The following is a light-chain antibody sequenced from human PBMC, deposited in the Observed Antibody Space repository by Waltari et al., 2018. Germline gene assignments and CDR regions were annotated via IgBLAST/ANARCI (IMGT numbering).Light chain of an antibody. CDR2: DTS. V-gene: IGKV3-11*01. CDR3: QQRRNWPLT. Sequence: EIVLTQSPATLSLSPGERATLPCRASQSFNSYLAWYQQRPGQAPRPLIFDTSNRATGIPARFSGSGSETDFTLTISSLEPDDSAVYYCQQRRNWPLTFGGGTKVEIK. CDR1: QSFNSY. J-gene: IGKJ4*01.